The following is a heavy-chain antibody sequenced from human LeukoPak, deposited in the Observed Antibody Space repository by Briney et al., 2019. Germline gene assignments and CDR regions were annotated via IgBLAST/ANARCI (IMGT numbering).Heavy chain of an antibody. CDR3: AKDQLTTVTTSFDY. V-gene: IGHV3-23*01. Sequence: GGSLRLSCAASGFTFSNYAMSWVRQAPGKVLEWVSAISGSGVTTYYADSVKGRFTISRDNPQNTLYLQMNSLRAEDTAVYYCAKDQLTTVTTSFDYWGQGTLVTVSS. J-gene: IGHJ4*02. CDR2: ISGSGVTT. CDR1: GFTFSNYA. D-gene: IGHD4-11*01.